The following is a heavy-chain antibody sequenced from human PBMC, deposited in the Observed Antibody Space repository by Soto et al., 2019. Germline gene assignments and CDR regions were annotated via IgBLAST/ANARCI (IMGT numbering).Heavy chain of an antibody. CDR3: ARDLYCSTTDCYTWGNNWFDP. J-gene: IGHJ5*02. V-gene: IGHV1-18*01. D-gene: IGHD2-2*02. Sequence: GASVKVSCKASGYTFTSYGISWVRQAPGQGLEWMGWISTYIGNTNYAQKLQGRVTMTADTSTSTAFMELRSLRSDDTAVYYCARDLYCSTTDCYTWGNNWFDPWGQGTLVTVSS. CDR1: GYTFTSYG. CDR2: ISTYIGNT.